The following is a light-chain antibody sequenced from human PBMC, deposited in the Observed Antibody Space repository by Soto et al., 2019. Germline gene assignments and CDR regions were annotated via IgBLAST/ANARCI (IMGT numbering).Light chain of an antibody. CDR3: QQGNSFPLT. Sequence: DLQMTQSPSSLSASVGDRVTITCRASQSISSYLNWYQQKPGKAPKLLIYAASSLQSGVPSRFSGSGSGTDFTLTISSLQPEDFATYYCQQGNSFPLTFGGGTKVEIK. CDR1: QSISSY. V-gene: IGKV1-39*01. CDR2: AAS. J-gene: IGKJ4*01.